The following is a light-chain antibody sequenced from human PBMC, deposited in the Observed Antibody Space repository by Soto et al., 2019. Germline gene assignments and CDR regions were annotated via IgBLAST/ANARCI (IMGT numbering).Light chain of an antibody. Sequence: EIVMTQSPATLSVSPGERATLSCRASQSVSSNLAWYQQKPGQAPRLLIYGASTRATAIPARFSGSGSGTDFTLTISSLQSEDFAVYYCQQYNNWLITFGQGTRLEIK. J-gene: IGKJ5*01. CDR1: QSVSSN. CDR2: GAS. CDR3: QQYNNWLIT. V-gene: IGKV3-15*01.